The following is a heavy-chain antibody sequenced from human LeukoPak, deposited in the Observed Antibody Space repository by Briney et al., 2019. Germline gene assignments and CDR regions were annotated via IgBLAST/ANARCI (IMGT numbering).Heavy chain of an antibody. V-gene: IGHV1-18*01. CDR3: ASATNSSGWWYDAFDI. D-gene: IGHD6-19*01. CDR1: GYTFTIYG. J-gene: IGHJ3*02. CDR2: ISAYNGNT. Sequence: GASVKVSCKASGYTFTIYGISWVREAPGQGLEWMGWISAYNGNTNYAQKLQGRVTMTTDTSTSTAYMELRSLRSDDTAVYYCASATNSSGWWYDAFDIWGQGTMVTVSS.